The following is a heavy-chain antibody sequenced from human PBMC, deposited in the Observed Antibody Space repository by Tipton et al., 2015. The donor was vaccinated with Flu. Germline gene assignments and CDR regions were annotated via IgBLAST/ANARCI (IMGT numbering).Heavy chain of an antibody. V-gene: IGHV4-4*07. D-gene: IGHD3-16*02. Sequence: TLSLTCTVSGDSISSYYWSRIRQPAGKGLEWIGRIYTSGSTNYNASLKSRVTMSVDTSKNQFSLKLSSVTVADTAVYYCARDYLLGDLSFFDNWGQGTLVTVSS. J-gene: IGHJ4*02. CDR2: IYTSGST. CDR1: GDSISSYY. CDR3: ARDYLLGDLSFFDN.